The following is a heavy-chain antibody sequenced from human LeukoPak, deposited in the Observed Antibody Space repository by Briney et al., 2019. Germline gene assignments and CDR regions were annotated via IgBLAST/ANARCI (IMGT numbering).Heavy chain of an antibody. Sequence: PGGSLRLSCAASGFTFSDYYMSWIRQAPGKGLEWVSYISSSSSTIYYADSVKGRFTISRDNAKNSLYLQMNSLRAEDTAVYYCARDRLLWFGESQYWGQGTLVTVSS. CDR2: ISSSSSTI. CDR3: ARDRLLWFGESQY. CDR1: GFTFSDYY. J-gene: IGHJ4*02. V-gene: IGHV3-11*04. D-gene: IGHD3-10*01.